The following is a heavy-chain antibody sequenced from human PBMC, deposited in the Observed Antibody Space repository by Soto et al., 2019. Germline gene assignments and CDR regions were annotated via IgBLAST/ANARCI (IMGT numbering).Heavy chain of an antibody. CDR1: GFTFYNYA. D-gene: IGHD3-22*01. Sequence: EVQLLESGGGLVQPGGSLRLSCAASGFTFYNYAMSWVRQAPGKGLEWVSIIGGSGTNTYYADSVKGRFTISKDNSKSTLYLQMNGLRAEDTAVYYCAKGAYVSRGSSTDSWGQGTLVTVSS. CDR2: IGGSGTNT. V-gene: IGHV3-23*01. CDR3: AKGAYVSRGSSTDS. J-gene: IGHJ4*02.